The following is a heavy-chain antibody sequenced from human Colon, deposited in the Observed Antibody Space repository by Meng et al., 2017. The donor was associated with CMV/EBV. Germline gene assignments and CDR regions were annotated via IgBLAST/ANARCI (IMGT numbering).Heavy chain of an antibody. Sequence: GESLKISCAASGFIFSKYWMHWVRQAPGKGLVWVSRTNSDGSKTTYADSVKGRFTISRDNAKNTLDLEMQSLRAEDMAIYYCVRDGWGADVFDIWGQGTMVTVSS. CDR3: VRDGWGADVFDI. V-gene: IGHV3-74*01. D-gene: IGHD2-2*03. J-gene: IGHJ3*02. CDR1: GFIFSKYW. CDR2: TNSDGSKT.